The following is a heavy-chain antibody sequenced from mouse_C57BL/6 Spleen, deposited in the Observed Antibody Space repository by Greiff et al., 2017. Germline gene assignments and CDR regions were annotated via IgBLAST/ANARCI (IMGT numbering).Heavy chain of an antibody. Sequence: EVKLVESGPGMGKPSQSLSLTCTVTGYSITSGYDWHWIRHFPGNKLEWMGYISYSGSTNYNPSLKSRISITHDTSKNHFFLKLNSVTTEDTATYYCARVGYSNYFDYWGQGTTLTVSS. CDR3: ARVGYSNYFDY. V-gene: IGHV3-1*01. J-gene: IGHJ2*01. CDR1: GYSITSGYD. D-gene: IGHD2-5*01. CDR2: ISYSGST.